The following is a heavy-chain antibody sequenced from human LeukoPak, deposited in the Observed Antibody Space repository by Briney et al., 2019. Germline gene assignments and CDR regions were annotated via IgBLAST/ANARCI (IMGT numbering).Heavy chain of an antibody. CDR1: GYSITSGYY. CDR2: IYHSGDT. D-gene: IGHD6-19*01. V-gene: IGHV4-38-2*02. Sequence: SETLSLTCIVSGYSITSGYYWGWIRQPPGKGLEWIGSIYHSGDTYYNPSLKSRVSISVDTSKNQFSLKLDSVTAADTAVYYCAKGTSSGWYYFDYWGQGTLVTVSS. J-gene: IGHJ4*02. CDR3: AKGTSSGWYYFDY.